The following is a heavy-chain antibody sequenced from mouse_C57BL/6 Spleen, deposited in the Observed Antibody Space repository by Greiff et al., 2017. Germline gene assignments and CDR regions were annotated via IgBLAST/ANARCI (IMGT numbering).Heavy chain of an antibody. Sequence: VQLQQSGAELVRPGTSVKVSCKASGYAFTNYLIEWVKQRPGQGLEWIGVINPGSGGTNYNEKFKGKATLTADKSSSTAYMQLSSLTSEDSAVYFCARSSYYGSSRYAMDDWGQGTSVTVSS. CDR1: GYAFTNYL. CDR2: INPGSGGT. V-gene: IGHV1-54*01. J-gene: IGHJ4*01. CDR3: ARSSYYGSSRYAMDD. D-gene: IGHD1-1*01.